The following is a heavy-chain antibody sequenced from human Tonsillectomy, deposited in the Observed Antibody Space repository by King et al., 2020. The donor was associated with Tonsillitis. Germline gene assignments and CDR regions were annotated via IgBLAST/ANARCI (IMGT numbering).Heavy chain of an antibody. CDR1: GFTFRSYG. J-gene: IGHJ4*02. V-gene: IGHV3-33*01. D-gene: IGHD3-22*01. CDR2: IWYDGCNK. CDR3: TRDLGNYYDSSGYPDYFDY. Sequence: VQLVESGGGVVQPGRSLRLSCTASGFTFRSYGMHWVRQAPGKGLEWVAVIWYDGCNKYYVESVKGRFTIARDNSKNTLYLQMNSLRAEDTAVYFCTRDLGNYYDSSGYPDYFDYWGQGTLVTVSS.